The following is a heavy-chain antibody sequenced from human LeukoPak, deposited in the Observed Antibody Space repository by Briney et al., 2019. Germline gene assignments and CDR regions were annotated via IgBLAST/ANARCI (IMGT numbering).Heavy chain of an antibody. D-gene: IGHD5-18*01. V-gene: IGHV3-20*04. Sequence: GGSLRLSCAASGFIFYDYGMSWVRQAPGKGLEWVSGLNWDGSSTGYADSVKGRFTISRDNAKNSLDLQMNSLRAEDTALYYCARGSYTTMVKDYFDYWGQGTLVTVSS. CDR1: GFIFYDYG. J-gene: IGHJ4*02. CDR2: LNWDGSST. CDR3: ARGSYTTMVKDYFDY.